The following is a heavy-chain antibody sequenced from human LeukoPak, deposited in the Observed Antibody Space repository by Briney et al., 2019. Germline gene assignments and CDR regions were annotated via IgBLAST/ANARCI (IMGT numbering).Heavy chain of an antibody. CDR3: AKVYCSGGNCYSYFDY. J-gene: IGHJ4*02. Sequence: HPGGSLRLSCAASGFTFSSNSMGWVRQAPEKGLEWVSAINYSGNNTYYADSVKGRFTISRDNSKNTLYLQMHSLRAEDTAIYYCAKVYCSGGNCYSYFDYWGQGTLVTVAS. D-gene: IGHD2-15*01. V-gene: IGHV3-23*05. CDR1: GFTFSSNS. CDR2: INYSGNNT.